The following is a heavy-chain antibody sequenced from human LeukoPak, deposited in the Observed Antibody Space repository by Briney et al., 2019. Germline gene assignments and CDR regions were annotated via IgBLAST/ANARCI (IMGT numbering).Heavy chain of an antibody. J-gene: IGHJ4*02. Sequence: PGGSLRLSCAASGFTFTNYWMTWVRQAPGKGLEWVANTEQDGSGKHYVDSVKGRFTISRDNAKSSLYLQMNSLRAKDTAVYYCARADSAGKIFDYWGQGALVIVSS. D-gene: IGHD2-15*01. CDR3: ARADSAGKIFDY. CDR1: GFTFTNYW. V-gene: IGHV3-7*01. CDR2: TEQDGSGK.